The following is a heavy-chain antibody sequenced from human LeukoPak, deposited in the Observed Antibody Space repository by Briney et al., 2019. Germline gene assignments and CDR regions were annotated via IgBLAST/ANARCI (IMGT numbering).Heavy chain of an antibody. J-gene: IGHJ5*02. D-gene: IGHD3-3*01. CDR3: ARGIPSTYYDFWSGYYSPSHWFDP. V-gene: IGHV4-59*01. CDR1: GVSISSYY. CDR2: IYYSGST. Sequence: PSETLSLTCTVSGVSISSYYWSWIRQPPGKGLEWIGYIYYSGSTNYNPSLKSRVTISVDTSKNQFSLKLSSVTAADTAVYYCARGIPSTYYDFWSGYYSPSHWFDPWGQGTLVTVSS.